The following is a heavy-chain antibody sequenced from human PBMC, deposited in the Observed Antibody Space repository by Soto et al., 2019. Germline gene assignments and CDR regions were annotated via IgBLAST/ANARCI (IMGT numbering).Heavy chain of an antibody. J-gene: IGHJ6*02. CDR3: ARDIIPRIAAAGTDYYYYGMDV. CDR1: GFDVSRHL. D-gene: IGHD6-13*01. Sequence: EVQLVESGGGLIQPGGSLTLSCAASGFDVSRHLMSWVRQAPGKGLEWVSVIYSGGSTYYADSVKGRFTISGDNSKNTVYLQMNSLRAEDTAVYYCARDIIPRIAAAGTDYYYYGMDVWGQGTTVTVSS. V-gene: IGHV3-66*03. CDR2: IYSGGST.